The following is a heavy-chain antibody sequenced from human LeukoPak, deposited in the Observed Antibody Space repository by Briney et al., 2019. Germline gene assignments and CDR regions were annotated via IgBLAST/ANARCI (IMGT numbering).Heavy chain of an antibody. CDR2: ITNTGTT. CDR1: GFTFSDYY. Sequence: PGGSLRLSCAASGFTFSDYYMSWIRQAPGKGLEWVSYITNTGTTWYADSVKGRFTISRDDAKDSLYLQMNSLRAEDTAVYYCARQGQSVFYYDTTGPTHYWGQGTLVTVSS. CDR3: ARQGQSVFYYDTTGPTHY. V-gene: IGHV3-11*01. D-gene: IGHD3-22*01. J-gene: IGHJ4*02.